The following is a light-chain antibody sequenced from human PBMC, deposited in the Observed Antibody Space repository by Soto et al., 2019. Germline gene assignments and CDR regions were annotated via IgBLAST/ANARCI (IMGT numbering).Light chain of an antibody. CDR3: QQSYSTPQT. CDR1: QTIVTY. V-gene: IGKV1-39*01. CDR2: AAS. J-gene: IGKJ1*01. Sequence: DIQVTQSPSSLSASVGDRVTITCRASQTIVTYLNWYQQKPGKAPKLLIYAASSLQSGVPSRFSGSGSGTDFTLTISSLQPEDFATYYCQQSYSTPQTVGQGTKVDIK.